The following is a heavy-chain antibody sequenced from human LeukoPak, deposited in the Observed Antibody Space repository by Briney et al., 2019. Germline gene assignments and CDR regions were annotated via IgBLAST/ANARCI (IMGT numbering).Heavy chain of an antibody. V-gene: IGHV1-2*02. CDR1: GYSFTSYY. J-gene: IGHJ4*02. CDR3: ARDRGSSWYVDY. CDR2: INPSSGGT. Sequence: ASVTVSFKTSGYSFTSYYIHWVRQAPGQGLEWMGWINPSSGGTEYAQKFQGRVTMTGDTSISTAYMELSRLRSDDTAVYYCARDRGSSWYVDYWGQGTLVTVSS. D-gene: IGHD6-13*01.